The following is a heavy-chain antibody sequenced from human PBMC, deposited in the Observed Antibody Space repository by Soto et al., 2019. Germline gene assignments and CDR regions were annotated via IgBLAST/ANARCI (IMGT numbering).Heavy chain of an antibody. D-gene: IGHD6-19*01. CDR1: GFTFSSYG. Sequence: QVQLVESGGGVVQPGRSLRLSCAASGFTFSSYGMHWVRQAPGKGLEWMAVISYDGSNKYYADSVKGRFTISRDNSKNTLYLQMNSLRAEDTAVYYCAKGPLYSSGWFFDYWGQGTLVTVSS. V-gene: IGHV3-30*18. CDR3: AKGPLYSSGWFFDY. J-gene: IGHJ4*02. CDR2: ISYDGSNK.